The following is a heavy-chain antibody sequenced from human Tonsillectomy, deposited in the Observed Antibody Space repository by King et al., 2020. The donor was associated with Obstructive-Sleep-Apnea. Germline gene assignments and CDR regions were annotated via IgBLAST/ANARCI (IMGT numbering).Heavy chain of an antibody. J-gene: IGHJ4*02. D-gene: IGHD3-22*01. Sequence: VQLQQWGAGLLKPSETLSLTCAVYGGSFSDYYWSWIRQPPGKGLEWIGEINHSGSTNYNPSLKSRVTMSVDTSKNQFSLKLSSVTAADTAGYYCARGDPLVVNSPDYFDYWGQGTLVTVSS. CDR3: ARGDPLVVNSPDYFDY. CDR1: GGSFSDYY. CDR2: INHSGST. V-gene: IGHV4-34*01.